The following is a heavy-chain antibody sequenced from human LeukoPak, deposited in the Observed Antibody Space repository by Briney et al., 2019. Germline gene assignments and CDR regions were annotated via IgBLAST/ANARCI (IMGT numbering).Heavy chain of an antibody. Sequence: PGGSLRLSCAASGFTFSSYSMNWVRQAPGKGLEWVGHIRSETDGGTPDYAAPVKGRFTISRDDSKNTLYLQMNSLKTEDTAVYYCTTAAFHWGQGTLVTVSS. CDR2: IRSETDGGTP. CDR1: GFTFSSYS. J-gene: IGHJ1*01. D-gene: IGHD6-25*01. V-gene: IGHV3-15*01. CDR3: TTAAFH.